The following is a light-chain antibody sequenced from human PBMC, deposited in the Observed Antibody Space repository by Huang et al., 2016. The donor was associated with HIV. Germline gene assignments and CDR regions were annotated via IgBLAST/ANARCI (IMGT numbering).Light chain of an antibody. J-gene: IGKJ2*01. CDR2: GAS. Sequence: EIVLTQSPGTLSLSPGQRATLSCRASQSVSSTSFLAWYQQRPGQAPRLLIYGASTRATGIPDRFSGSVSGTDFTLTISRLEPEDFAVYYCQHYRSSPPMYTFGQGTKLEI. V-gene: IGKV3-20*01. CDR3: QHYRSSPPMYT. CDR1: QSVSSTS.